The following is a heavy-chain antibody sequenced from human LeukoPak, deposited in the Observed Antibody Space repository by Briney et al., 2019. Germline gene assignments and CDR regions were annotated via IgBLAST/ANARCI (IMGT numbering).Heavy chain of an antibody. CDR1: GFTFSVYF. J-gene: IGHJ4*02. Sequence: GGSLRLSCAASGFTFSVYFMGWVRQAPGKGLEWVANIRQDGSEKYYVDSVKGRFAISRDNAKNSLYLQMNSLRAEDTAVYYCAREKAYYDSSGYYSLFDYWGQGTLVTVSS. CDR3: AREKAYYDSSGYYSLFDY. CDR2: IRQDGSEK. V-gene: IGHV3-7*03. D-gene: IGHD3-22*01.